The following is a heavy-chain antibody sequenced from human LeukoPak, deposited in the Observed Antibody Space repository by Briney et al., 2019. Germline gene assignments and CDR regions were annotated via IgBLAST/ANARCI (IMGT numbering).Heavy chain of an antibody. Sequence: GGSLRLSCAASGFTFISDAMSWVRQAPGKGLEWVSAISDSGGSTYDADSVKGRFTISIDNSKNTLYLQMNSLRAADTAVYYCAIDTSIGRYCTNGVCSPFDYWGQGTLVTVSS. CDR1: GFTFISDA. CDR3: AIDTSIGRYCTNGVCSPFDY. J-gene: IGHJ4*02. CDR2: ISDSGGST. D-gene: IGHD2-8*01. V-gene: IGHV3-23*01.